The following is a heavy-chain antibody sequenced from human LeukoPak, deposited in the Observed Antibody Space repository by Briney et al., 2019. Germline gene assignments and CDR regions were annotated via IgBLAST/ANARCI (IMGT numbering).Heavy chain of an antibody. V-gene: IGHV1-2*02. J-gene: IGHJ2*01. CDR3: ARRGSTGNWYFDL. CDR2: INPNSGGT. Sequence: ASVKVSCKASGYTFTGYYMHWVRQAPGQGLEWMGWINPNSGGTNYAQKFQGRVTMTRDTSITTAYMELSSLRSDDTAVYCCARRGSTGNWYFDLWGRGTLVTVSS. CDR1: GYTFTGYY. D-gene: IGHD3-16*01.